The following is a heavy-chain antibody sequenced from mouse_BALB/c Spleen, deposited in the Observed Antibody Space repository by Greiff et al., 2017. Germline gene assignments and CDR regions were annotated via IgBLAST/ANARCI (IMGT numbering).Heavy chain of an antibody. V-gene: IGHV1-87*01. CDR3: ARGISDYGFDY. J-gene: IGHJ2*01. CDR2: IYPGDGDT. CDR1: GYTFTSYW. Sequence: VQLQQSGAELARPGASVKLSCKASGYTFTSYWMQWVKQRPGQGLEWIGAIYPGDGDTRYTQKFKGKATLTADKSSSTAYMQLSSLASEDSAVYYCARGISDYGFDYWGQGTTLTVSS. D-gene: IGHD2-4*01.